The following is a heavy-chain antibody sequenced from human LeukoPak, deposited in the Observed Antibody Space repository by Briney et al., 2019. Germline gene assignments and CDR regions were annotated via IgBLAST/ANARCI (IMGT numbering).Heavy chain of an antibody. CDR1: GYTFTSYY. CDR2: INPSGGST. CDR3: ARSNIVATRKLAFDP. V-gene: IGHV1-46*01. Sequence: ASVKVSCKASGYTFTSYYMHWVRQAPGQGLEWMGIINPSGGSTSYAQKFQGRVTMTRDTSTSTVYMELSSLRSEDTAVYYCARSNIVATRKLAFDPWGQGTLVTGSS. D-gene: IGHD5-12*01. J-gene: IGHJ5*02.